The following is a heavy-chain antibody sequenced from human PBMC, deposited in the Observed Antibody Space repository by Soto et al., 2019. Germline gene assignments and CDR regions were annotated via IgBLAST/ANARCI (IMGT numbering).Heavy chain of an antibody. CDR3: AKTPSPPAAAGRGGGGYFDY. CDR2: ISGSGGST. CDR1: GFTFSTYA. D-gene: IGHD6-13*01. V-gene: IGHV3-23*01. J-gene: IGHJ4*02. Sequence: EVQLLESGGGLVQPGGSLRLSCAASGFTFSTYAMTWVRQAPGKRLEWVSIISGSGGSTYYADSVKGRFIISRDNSKNTLDLQMNSLRAEDTAVYYCAKTPSPPAAAGRGGGGYFDYWGQGTLVTVSS.